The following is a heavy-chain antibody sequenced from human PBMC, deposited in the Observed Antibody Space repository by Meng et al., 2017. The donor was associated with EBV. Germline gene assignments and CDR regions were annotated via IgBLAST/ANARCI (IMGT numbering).Heavy chain of an antibody. CDR3: AKDLSGRFDP. D-gene: IGHD1-14*01. CDR1: GFIFSSHA. J-gene: IGHJ5*02. V-gene: IGHV3-23*04. Sequence: VRVVWSGGGCGLPGCALECSSAPSGFIFSSHAISWVRQAPVKGLGWGSAISGSVGSTYYADSVKGRFTISRDNSKNTLYLQMNSLRTEDTAVYYCAKDLSGRFDPWGQGTLVTVSS. CDR2: ISGSVGST.